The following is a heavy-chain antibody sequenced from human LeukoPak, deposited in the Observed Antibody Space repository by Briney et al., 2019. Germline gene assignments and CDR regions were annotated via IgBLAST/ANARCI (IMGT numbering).Heavy chain of an antibody. D-gene: IGHD6-13*01. CDR2: IYTSGST. CDR1: GGSISSYY. J-gene: IGHJ5*02. V-gene: IGHV4-4*09. CDR3: ARRTVSQIRYSESGWFDP. Sequence: TSETLSLTCTVSGGSISSYYWSWIRQPPGKGLEWIGYIYTSGSTNYNPSLKSRVTISVDTSKNQFSLKLSSVTAADTAVYYCARRTVSQIRYSESGWFDPWGQGTLVTVSS.